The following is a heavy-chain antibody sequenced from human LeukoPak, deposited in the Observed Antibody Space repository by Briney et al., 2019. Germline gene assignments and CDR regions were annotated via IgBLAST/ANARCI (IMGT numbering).Heavy chain of an antibody. Sequence: PGGSLRLSCAASGFTINNSYMTWVRQAPGKGLEWVSVSYSGGSSYYTDSVKGRFTMSRDSSKNTVNLQMNILTVEDTAVYYCARILGTTDAFDIWGQGTMVTVSS. CDR1: GFTINNSY. V-gene: IGHV3-53*01. D-gene: IGHD2/OR15-2a*01. CDR3: ARILGTTDAFDI. J-gene: IGHJ3*02. CDR2: SYSGGSS.